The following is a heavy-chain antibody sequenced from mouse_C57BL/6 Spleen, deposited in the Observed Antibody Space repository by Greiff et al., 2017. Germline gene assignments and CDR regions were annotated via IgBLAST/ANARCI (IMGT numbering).Heavy chain of an antibody. V-gene: IGHV5-17*01. CDR2: ISSGSSTI. CDR1: GFTFSDYG. Sequence: EVQVVESGGGLVKPGGSLKLSCAASGFTFSDYGMHWVRQAPEKGLEWVAYISSGSSTIYYADTVKGRFTISRDNAKNTLFLQMTSLRSEDTDMYYCARKGYYGNYADYWGQGTTLTVSS. D-gene: IGHD2-1*01. J-gene: IGHJ2*01. CDR3: ARKGYYGNYADY.